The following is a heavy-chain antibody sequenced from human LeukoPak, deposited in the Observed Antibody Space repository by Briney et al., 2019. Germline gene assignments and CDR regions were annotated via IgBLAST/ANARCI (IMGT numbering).Heavy chain of an antibody. Sequence: NPSETLSLTCAVYGGSFSGYYWSWIRQPPGKGLEWIGEINHSGSTNYNPSLKSRVTISVDTSKNQFSLKLSSVTAADTAVYYCARRLETTVTTGPETCAFDIWGQGTMVTVSS. CDR2: INHSGST. D-gene: IGHD4-17*01. CDR3: ARRLETTVTTGPETCAFDI. V-gene: IGHV4-34*01. J-gene: IGHJ3*02. CDR1: GGSFSGYY.